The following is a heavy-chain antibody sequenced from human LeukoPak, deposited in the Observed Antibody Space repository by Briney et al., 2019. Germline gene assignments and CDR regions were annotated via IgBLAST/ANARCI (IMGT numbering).Heavy chain of an antibody. Sequence: SQTLSLTCAISRDSVSSNSATWNWIRQSPSRGLEWLGRTYYRSKWYNDYAVSMKSRITINPDTSKNQFSLQLNSVTPEDTAVYYCARRKAATFGMDVWGQGTTVTVSS. D-gene: IGHD6-13*01. V-gene: IGHV6-1*01. CDR1: RDSVSSNSAT. J-gene: IGHJ6*02. CDR3: ARRKAATFGMDV. CDR2: TYYRSKWYN.